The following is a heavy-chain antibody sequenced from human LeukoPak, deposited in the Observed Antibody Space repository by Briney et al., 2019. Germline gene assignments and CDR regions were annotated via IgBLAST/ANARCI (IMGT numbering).Heavy chain of an antibody. CDR1: GFTFNNYA. V-gene: IGHV3-23*01. J-gene: IGHJ4*02. CDR3: AKGGPRGNPRPMATERYYFDY. Sequence: GGSLRLSCAASGFTFNNYAMGWVRQAPGKGLEWVSAISGSGGSTYYADSVKGRFTISRDNSRNTLYLQMNSLRAEDTAVYYCAKGGPRGNPRPMATERYYFDYWGQGTLVTVSS. CDR2: ISGSGGST. D-gene: IGHD5-24*01.